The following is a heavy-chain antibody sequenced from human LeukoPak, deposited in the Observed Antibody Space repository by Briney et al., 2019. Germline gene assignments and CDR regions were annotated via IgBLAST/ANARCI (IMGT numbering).Heavy chain of an antibody. V-gene: IGHV1-8*01. CDR3: WKGPHGYYGMDV. CDR2: MNPNSGNT. CDR1: GYTFTSYD. D-gene: IGHD1-1*01. Sequence: ASVKVSRKASGYTFTSYDINWVRQATGQGLEWMGWMNPNSGNTGYAQKFQGRVTMTRNTSISTAYMELSSLRSEDTAVYYCWKGPHGYYGMDVWGQGTTVTVSS. J-gene: IGHJ6*02.